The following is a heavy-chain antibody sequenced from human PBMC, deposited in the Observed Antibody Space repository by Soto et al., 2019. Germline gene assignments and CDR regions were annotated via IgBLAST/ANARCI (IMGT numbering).Heavy chain of an antibody. CDR3: KVVPAAKNYYYGMDV. Sequence: GESLKISCKGSGYNFNRYWIGWVRQMPGKGLEWMGVIYPGDSDTRYSPSLQGQVTISADKSSSAAYLQWSSLKASDTAMYYFKVVPAAKNYYYGMDVWGQGTTVTVSS. J-gene: IGHJ6*02. D-gene: IGHD2-2*01. CDR1: GYNFNRYW. V-gene: IGHV5-51*01. CDR2: IYPGDSDT.